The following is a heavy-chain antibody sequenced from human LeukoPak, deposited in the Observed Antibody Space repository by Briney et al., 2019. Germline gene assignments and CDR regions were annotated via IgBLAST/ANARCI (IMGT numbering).Heavy chain of an antibody. CDR1: GFTFSSYS. CDR2: ISSSSSYI. V-gene: IGHV3-21*01. D-gene: IGHD3-10*01. CDR3: ARDFLRYYGSGAISGY. Sequence: GGSLRLSCAASGFTFSSYSMNWVRQAPGKGLEWFSSISSSSSYIYYADSGKGGFTISRDNAKNSLYLQMDSLRAEDTAVYYCARDFLRYYGSGAISGYWGQGTLVTVSS. J-gene: IGHJ4*02.